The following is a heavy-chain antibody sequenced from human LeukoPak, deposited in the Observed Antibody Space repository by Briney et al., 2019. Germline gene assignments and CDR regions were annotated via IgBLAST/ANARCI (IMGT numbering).Heavy chain of an antibody. CDR3: AKLTSY. V-gene: IGHV3-23*01. D-gene: IGHD2-2*01. J-gene: IGHJ4*02. CDR2: ITGSGGST. CDR1: GFSLSNSV. Sequence: RGSLRLSCAASGFSLSNSVLSSVPPAPRKWLEWVSVITGSGGSTYYADSVKGRFTISRDTSKNTVYLQMNSLRAEDTAVYYCAKLTSYWGQGALVTVSS.